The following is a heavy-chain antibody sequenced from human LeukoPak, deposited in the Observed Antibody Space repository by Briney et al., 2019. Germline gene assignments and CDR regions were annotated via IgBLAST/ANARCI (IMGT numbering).Heavy chain of an antibody. Sequence: PSQTLSLTCAVSGGSISSGGYSWSWIRQPPGKGLEWIGYIYHSGSTYYNPSLKSRVTISVDRSKNQFSLKLSSVTAADTAVYYCARAQGVWFGESFEEWFDPWGQGTLVTVSS. V-gene: IGHV4-30-2*01. CDR2: IYHSGST. CDR1: GGSISSGGYS. CDR3: ARAQGVWFGESFEEWFDP. J-gene: IGHJ5*02. D-gene: IGHD3-10*01.